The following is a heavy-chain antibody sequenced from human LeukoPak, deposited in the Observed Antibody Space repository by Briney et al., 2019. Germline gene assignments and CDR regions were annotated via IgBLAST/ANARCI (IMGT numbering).Heavy chain of an antibody. D-gene: IGHD5-12*01. Sequence: SETLSLTCSVSGGSISNSYWTWVRQPAGKGLEWIGRVYSSGSTNYNPSLRGRVTMSVDTSTNQFSLMLTSVTAADTALYYCARVGYTGYDPAGFYYYMAVWGKGTTVIVSS. CDR1: GGSISNSY. V-gene: IGHV4-4*07. CDR3: ARVGYTGYDPAGFYYYMAV. J-gene: IGHJ6*03. CDR2: VYSSGST.